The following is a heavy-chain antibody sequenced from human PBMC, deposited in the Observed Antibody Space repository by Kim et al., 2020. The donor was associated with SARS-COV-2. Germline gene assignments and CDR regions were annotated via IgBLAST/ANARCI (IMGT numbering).Heavy chain of an antibody. J-gene: IGHJ6*02. CDR1: GGSFSGYY. CDR2: INHSGST. Sequence: SETLSLTCAVYGGSFSGYYWSWIRQPPGKGLEWIGEINHSGSTNYNPSLKSRVTISVDTSKNQFSLKLSSVTAADTAVYYCARIVRRYYYGMDVWGQGTTVTVSS. V-gene: IGHV4-34*01. D-gene: IGHD2-8*01. CDR3: ARIVRRYYYGMDV.